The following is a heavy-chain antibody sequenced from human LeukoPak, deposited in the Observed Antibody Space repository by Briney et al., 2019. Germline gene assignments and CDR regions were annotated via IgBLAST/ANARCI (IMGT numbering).Heavy chain of an antibody. D-gene: IGHD6-6*01. J-gene: IGHJ4*02. Sequence: GGSLRLSCAASGFTFDDYAMHWVRQAPGKGLEWVSGINWNGGSTGYADSVKGRFTISRDNAKNSLYLQMNSLRAEDTALYYCARDQSNEYSSSPRTEYDYWGQGTLVTVSS. CDR1: GFTFDDYA. CDR3: ARDQSNEYSSSPRTEYDY. CDR2: INWNGGST. V-gene: IGHV3-20*04.